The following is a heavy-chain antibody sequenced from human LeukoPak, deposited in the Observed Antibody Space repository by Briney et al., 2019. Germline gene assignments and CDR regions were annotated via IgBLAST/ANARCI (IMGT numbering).Heavy chain of an antibody. CDR3: ARQAYYDFWSGHYSRGVEDAFDI. V-gene: IGHV4-38-2*01. D-gene: IGHD3-3*01. Sequence: SETLSRTCAVSGYSISSGYYWGWIRQPPGKGLEWIITISHSGTTYYNPSLKGRVTISVDTSKNQFSLKLRSVTTADTAVYYCARQAYYDFWSGHYSRGVEDAFDIWGQGTMVSVSS. CDR2: ISHSGTT. J-gene: IGHJ3*02. CDR1: GYSISSGYY.